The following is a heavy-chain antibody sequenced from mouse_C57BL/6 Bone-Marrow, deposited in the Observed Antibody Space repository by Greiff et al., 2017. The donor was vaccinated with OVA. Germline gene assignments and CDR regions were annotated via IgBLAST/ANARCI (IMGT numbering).Heavy chain of an antibody. CDR3: VRQRDDAVADY. V-gene: IGHV10-1*01. CDR1: GFSFNTYA. J-gene: IGHJ2*01. Sequence: EVKLVESGGGLVQPKGSLKLSCAASGFSFNTYAMNWVRQAPGKGLEWVARIRSKSNNYATYYADSVKDRFTISRDDSESMLYLQMNNLKTEDTAMYYCVRQRDDAVADYWGQGTTLTVSS. D-gene: IGHD2-3*01. CDR2: IRSKSNNYAT.